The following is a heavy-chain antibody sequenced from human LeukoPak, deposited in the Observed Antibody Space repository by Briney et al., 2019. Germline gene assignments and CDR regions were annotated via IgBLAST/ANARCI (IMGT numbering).Heavy chain of an antibody. V-gene: IGHV1-18*01. CDR1: GYTFSNHD. CDR2: ISGYTGDT. CDR3: ARAGYCGDGGCRGGSAFDV. J-gene: IGHJ3*01. Sequence: ASVTVSCTTSGYTFSNHDIYWVRQAPGQGLECMGWISGYTGDTKYAQILQGRFTVTTDTSTSTAYMELRSLTYDDTAVHYCARAGYCGDGGCRGGSAFDVWGQGTMVTVSS. D-gene: IGHD2-15*01.